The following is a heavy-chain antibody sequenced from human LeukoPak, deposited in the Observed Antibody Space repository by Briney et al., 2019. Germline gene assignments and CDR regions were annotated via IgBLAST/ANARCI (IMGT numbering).Heavy chain of an antibody. Sequence: SETLSLTCTDAGGSISSGGYYWSWIRQHPGKGLEWIGYIYYSRSTYYNPSLKSRVTISVDTSKNQFSLKLSSVTAADTAVYYCARITTSGFDYWGQGTLVTVSS. CDR1: GGSISSGGYY. V-gene: IGHV4-31*03. CDR2: IYYSRST. CDR3: ARITTSGFDY. D-gene: IGHD3-16*01. J-gene: IGHJ4*02.